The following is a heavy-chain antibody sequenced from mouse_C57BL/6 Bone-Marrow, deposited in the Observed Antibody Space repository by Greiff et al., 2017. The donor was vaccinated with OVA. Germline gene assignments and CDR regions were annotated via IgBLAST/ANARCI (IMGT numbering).Heavy chain of an antibody. CDR1: GFTFSDYG. CDR2: ISSGSSTI. Sequence: EVNVVESGGGLVKPGGSLKLSCAASGFTFSDYGMHWVRQAPEKGLEWVAYISSGSSTIYYADTVKGRFTISRDNAKNTLFLQMTSLRSEDTAMYYCARDDRMVGAMDYWGQGTSVTVSS. D-gene: IGHD1-1*02. V-gene: IGHV5-17*01. CDR3: ARDDRMVGAMDY. J-gene: IGHJ4*01.